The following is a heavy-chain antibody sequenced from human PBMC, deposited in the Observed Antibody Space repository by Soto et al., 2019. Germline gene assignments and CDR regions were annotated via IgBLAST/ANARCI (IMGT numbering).Heavy chain of an antibody. V-gene: IGHV3-48*02. J-gene: IGHJ6*02. Sequence: CAASGFTCSSYSMNWVRQAPGKGLEWVSYISSSSSTIYYADSVKGRFTISRDNAKNSLYLQMNSLRDEDTAVYYCAREGGDIVVVVAATLSGMDVWGQGTTLTVSS. CDR3: AREGGDIVVVVAATLSGMDV. D-gene: IGHD2-15*01. CDR1: GFTCSSYS. CDR2: ISSSSSTI.